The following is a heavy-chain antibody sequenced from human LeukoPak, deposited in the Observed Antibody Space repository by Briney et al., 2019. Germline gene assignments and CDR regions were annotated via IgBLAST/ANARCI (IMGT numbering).Heavy chain of an antibody. Sequence: PGGSLRLSCAASGFSFGDYAMHWVRQAPGKGLEWVSLITGDGAGTYYADSVKGRFTISRDNSKNTLYAQMNSLRAEDTAVYYCAKDLQWLVAGRSNNAFDIWGQGTMVTVSS. CDR2: ITGDGAGT. V-gene: IGHV3-43*02. D-gene: IGHD6-19*01. CDR3: AKDLQWLVAGRSNNAFDI. CDR1: GFSFGDYA. J-gene: IGHJ3*02.